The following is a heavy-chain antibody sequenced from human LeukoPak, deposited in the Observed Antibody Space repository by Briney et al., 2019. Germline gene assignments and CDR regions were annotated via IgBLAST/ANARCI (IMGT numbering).Heavy chain of an antibody. CDR3: AKGLYGDSPFCFXY. CDR1: GFTFSSYG. Sequence: PGGSLRLSCAASGFTFSSYGMSRVRQAPGKGLEWFSAISGSGGSTYYADSVKGRFTISRDNSKNTLYLQMNSLRAEDTAVYYCAKGLYGDSPFCFXYXXXGTLVTVSX. D-gene: IGHD4-17*01. CDR2: ISGSGGST. J-gene: IGHJ4*02. V-gene: IGHV3-23*01.